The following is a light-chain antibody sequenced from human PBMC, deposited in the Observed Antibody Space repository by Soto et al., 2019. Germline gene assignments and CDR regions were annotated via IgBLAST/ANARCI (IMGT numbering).Light chain of an antibody. CDR3: QQYGSSPLYT. CDR2: GAS. Sequence: EIVLTQSPGTLSLSPGERATLSCRASQSVTSSYLAWYQQKPGQAPRLLIYGASSRATGMPDRFSGSGSGTDFTLNISRLEPEDFAVYYCQQYGSSPLYTFGQGTKLEIK. CDR1: QSVTSSY. V-gene: IGKV3-20*01. J-gene: IGKJ2*01.